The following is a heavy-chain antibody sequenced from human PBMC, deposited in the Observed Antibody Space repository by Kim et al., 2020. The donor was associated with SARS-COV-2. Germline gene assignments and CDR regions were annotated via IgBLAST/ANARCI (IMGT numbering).Heavy chain of an antibody. CDR3: ARGEWGSGSESY. J-gene: IGHJ4*02. CDR1: GYTFTSYD. Sequence: ASVKVSCKASGYTFTSYDINWVRQATGQGLEWMGWMNPNSGNTGYAQKFQGRVTMTRNTSISTAYMELSSLRSEDTAVYYCARGEWGSGSESYWGQGTLVTVSS. D-gene: IGHD1-26*01. V-gene: IGHV1-8*01. CDR2: MNPNSGNT.